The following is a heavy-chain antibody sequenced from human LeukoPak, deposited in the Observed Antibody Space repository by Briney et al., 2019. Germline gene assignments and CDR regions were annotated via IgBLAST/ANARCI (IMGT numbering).Heavy chain of an antibody. CDR3: ARGVVTAIVDYFEY. CDR1: GGSISSGGYS. Sequence: PSQTLSLTCDVSGGSISSGGYSWRWIRQPPGKGLEWIGYIYHSGSTYYNPSLKSRVTISVDRSKNQFSLKLSSVTAADTAVYYCARGVVTAIVDYFEYWGQGTLVTVSS. CDR2: IYHSGST. V-gene: IGHV4-30-2*01. D-gene: IGHD2-21*02. J-gene: IGHJ4*02.